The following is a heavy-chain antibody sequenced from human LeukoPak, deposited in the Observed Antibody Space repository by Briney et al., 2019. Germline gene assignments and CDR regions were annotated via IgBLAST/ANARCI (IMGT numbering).Heavy chain of an antibody. Sequence: GSLRLSCAASGFTFSSCAMHWVRQAPGKGLEWVAVISYDGSNKYYADSVKGRFTISRDNSKNTLYLQMNSLRAEDTAVYYCAKDRTWNDILTGYYIYDFDYWGQGTMVTVSS. D-gene: IGHD3-9*01. CDR1: GFTFSSCA. V-gene: IGHV3-30*04. J-gene: IGHJ4*02. CDR2: ISYDGSNK. CDR3: AKDRTWNDILTGYYIYDFDY.